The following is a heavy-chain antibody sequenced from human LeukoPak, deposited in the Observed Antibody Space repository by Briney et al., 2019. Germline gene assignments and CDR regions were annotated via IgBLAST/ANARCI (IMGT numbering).Heavy chain of an antibody. CDR2: ISAYNGNT. V-gene: IGHV1-18*01. CDR3: ARSQSKGLTYDY. J-gene: IGHJ4*02. CDR1: GGTFSSYA. Sequence: ASVKVSCKASGGTFSSYAISWVRQAPGQGLEWMGWISAYNGNTNYAQKLQGRVTMTTDTSTSTAYMELRSLRSDDTAVYYCARSQSKGLTYDYWGQGTLVTVSS. D-gene: IGHD3/OR15-3a*01.